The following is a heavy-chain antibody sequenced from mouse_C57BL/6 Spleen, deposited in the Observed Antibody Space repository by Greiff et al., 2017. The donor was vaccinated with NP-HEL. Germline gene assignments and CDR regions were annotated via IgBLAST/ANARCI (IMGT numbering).Heavy chain of an antibody. J-gene: IGHJ2*01. D-gene: IGHD1-3*01. Sequence: EVQGVESGGGLVKPGGSLKLSCAASGFTFSSYAMSWVRQTPEKRLEWVATISDGGSYTYYPDNVKGRFTISRDNAKNNLYLQMSHLKSEDTAMYYCARGSGSALYYFDYWGQGTTLTVSS. CDR2: ISDGGSYT. V-gene: IGHV5-4*01. CDR1: GFTFSSYA. CDR3: ARGSGSALYYFDY.